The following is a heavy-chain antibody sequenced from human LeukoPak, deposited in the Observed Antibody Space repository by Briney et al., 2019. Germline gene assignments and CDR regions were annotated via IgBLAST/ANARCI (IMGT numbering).Heavy chain of an antibody. CDR3: ARAPGHYYDSSGYYFDY. CDR1: GGTFSSYA. Sequence: SVKVSCKASGGTFSSYAISWVRQAPGQGLEWMGGIIPIFGTANYAQKFQGRVTITADESTSTAYMELSSLRSEDTAVYYCARAPGHYYDSSGYYFDYWGQGTLVTVSS. V-gene: IGHV1-69*01. D-gene: IGHD3-22*01. CDR2: IIPIFGTA. J-gene: IGHJ4*02.